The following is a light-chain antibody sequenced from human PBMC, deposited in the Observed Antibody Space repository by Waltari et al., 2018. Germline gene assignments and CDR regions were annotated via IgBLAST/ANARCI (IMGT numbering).Light chain of an antibody. V-gene: IGLV2-14*01. J-gene: IGLJ1*01. CDR2: EVS. Sequence: QSALTQPASVSGSPGQSITISCTGTSSDVGAYNYVSWYQQHPGKAPKLRISEVSNRPAGVSKRFSGSKSGHTASMTISGLQAEDEADYYCSSYTTSRTYVFGTATKVTVL. CDR3: SSYTTSRTYV. CDR1: SSDVGAYNY.